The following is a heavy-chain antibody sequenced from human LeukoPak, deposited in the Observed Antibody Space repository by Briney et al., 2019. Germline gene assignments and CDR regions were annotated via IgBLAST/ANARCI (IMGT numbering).Heavy chain of an antibody. V-gene: IGHV3-49*03. CDR1: GFTLGDYA. J-gene: IGHJ4*02. Sequence: GGSLRLSCTASGFTLGDYAMSWFRQAPGKGLEWVGFIRSKAYGGTTDYAASVKGRFTISRDESKSIAYLQMNSLKTEDTAVYYCTRDQQLVPFFFDYWGQGTLVTVSS. CDR3: TRDQQLVPFFFDY. CDR2: IRSKAYGGTT. D-gene: IGHD6-13*01.